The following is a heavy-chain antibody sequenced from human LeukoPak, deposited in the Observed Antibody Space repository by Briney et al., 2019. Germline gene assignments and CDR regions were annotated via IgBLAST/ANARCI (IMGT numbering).Heavy chain of an antibody. Sequence: GGSLRPSCAASGFTFSSYSMNWVRQAPGKGLEWVSYIGAAGSTIYYADSVKGRFTISRDNAKNSLFLQMNSLRAEDTAVYYCARDSSTYAGPPDYWGQGTLVTVSS. D-gene: IGHD2-2*01. CDR1: GFTFSSYS. CDR3: ARDSSTYAGPPDY. V-gene: IGHV3-48*01. J-gene: IGHJ4*02. CDR2: IGAAGSTI.